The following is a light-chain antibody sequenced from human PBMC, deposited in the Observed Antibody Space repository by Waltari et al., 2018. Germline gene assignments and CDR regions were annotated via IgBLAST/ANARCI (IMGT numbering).Light chain of an antibody. CDR3: SSYTIITTLV. J-gene: IGLJ3*02. V-gene: IGLV2-14*01. CDR2: EVS. CDR1: STDVGGYNY. Sequence: QSALTQPASVSGSPGQSITISCTGTSTDVGGYNYVSWYQQHPGKAPKLMIYEVSNRPSGVSNRFSGSKSGNTASLTIPGLQAEDEADYYCSSYTIITTLVFGGGTKLTVL.